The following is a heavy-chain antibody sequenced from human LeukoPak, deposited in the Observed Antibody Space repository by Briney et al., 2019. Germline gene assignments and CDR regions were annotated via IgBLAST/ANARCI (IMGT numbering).Heavy chain of an antibody. D-gene: IGHD4-17*01. CDR2: INPNSGAT. CDR3: AREMTTVTTLGSFDY. Sequence: ASVKVSCKASGYIFTGHFMHWVRQAPGQGLEWMGWINPNSGATNYAQKFQGRVTMTRDTSISTAYMELSRLRSDDTAVYYCAREMTTVTTLGSFDYWGQGTLVTVSS. CDR1: GYIFTGHF. V-gene: IGHV1-2*02. J-gene: IGHJ4*02.